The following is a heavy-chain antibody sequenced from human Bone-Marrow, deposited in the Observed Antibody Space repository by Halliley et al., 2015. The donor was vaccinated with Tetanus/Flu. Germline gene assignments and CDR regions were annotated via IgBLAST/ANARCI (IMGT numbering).Heavy chain of an antibody. J-gene: IGHJ6*02. V-gene: IGHV4-39*07. Sequence: YVGGSPYNPSLKSRVTISMDTSKNQFSLKLTSVTAADTAVYYCARDRPHCSSTNCPPGQYYGTDVWGQGTTVTVSS. CDR3: ARDRPHCSSTNCPPGQYYGTDV. D-gene: IGHD2-2*01. CDR2: YVGGSP.